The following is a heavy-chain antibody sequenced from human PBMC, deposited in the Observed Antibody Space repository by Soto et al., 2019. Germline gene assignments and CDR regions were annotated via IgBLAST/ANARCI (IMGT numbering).Heavy chain of an antibody. D-gene: IGHD7-27*01. J-gene: IGHJ4*02. V-gene: IGHV4-34*01. CDR2: INHSGSA. CDR1: CGSISDYY. CDR3: AGELGTFYFEH. Sequence: SETLSLTCAVFCGSISDYYWTWIRQPPGKGLEWIGEINHSGSAYYNPSLKSRATISLDTSNSGFSLKLNSVTAADTAVYFCAGELGTFYFEHWGQGRLVTVTS.